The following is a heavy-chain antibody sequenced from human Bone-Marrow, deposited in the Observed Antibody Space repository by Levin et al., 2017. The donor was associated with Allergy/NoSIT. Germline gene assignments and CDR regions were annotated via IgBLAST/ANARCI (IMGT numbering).Heavy chain of an antibody. Sequence: SGPTLVKPTQTLTLTCSYSGFSLSSPGVGVGWVRQSPGKALEWLALIYWDEDKRYSPSLRSRLSITMDTSKNQVFLRMTNMDPVHTATYYCTHSRPPLRRRDFDYWGQGALVNVSS. CDR2: IYWDEDK. D-gene: IGHD4-17*01. V-gene: IGHV2-5*02. CDR1: GFSLSSPGVG. J-gene: IGHJ4*02. CDR3: THSRPPLRRRDFDY.